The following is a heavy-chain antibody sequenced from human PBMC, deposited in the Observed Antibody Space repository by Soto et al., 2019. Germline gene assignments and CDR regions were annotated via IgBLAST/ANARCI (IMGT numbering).Heavy chain of an antibody. CDR3: SRQGFGPLHGLVDV. D-gene: IGHD3-10*01. J-gene: IGHJ6*02. CDR1: GGSISSYY. Sequence: QVQLQESGPGLVKPSETMSLSCTVSGGSISSYYWSWFRQSQGKRMEWIGYVHHSWGSSYNPSLQSRVAISLAPSKSQFSLKVTSVTATDTAVYYCSRQGFGPLHGLVDVWGQGTTVTVSS. V-gene: IGHV4-59*08. CDR2: VHHSWGS.